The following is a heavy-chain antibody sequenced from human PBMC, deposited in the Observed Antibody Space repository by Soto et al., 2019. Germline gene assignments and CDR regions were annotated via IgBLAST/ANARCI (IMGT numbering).Heavy chain of an antibody. CDR2: ISGSGGST. J-gene: IGHJ4*02. D-gene: IGHD3-16*01. CDR1: EFTFSSYA. V-gene: IGHV3-23*01. CDR3: AKGSGGALYYFDY. Sequence: EVQLLESGGGLVQPGGSLRLSCAASEFTFSSYAMSWIRQAPGKGLEWVSAISGSGGSTYYADSVKGRFTISRDNSKNTLYLQMNSLRAEDTAVYYCAKGSGGALYYFDYWGQGTLVTVSS.